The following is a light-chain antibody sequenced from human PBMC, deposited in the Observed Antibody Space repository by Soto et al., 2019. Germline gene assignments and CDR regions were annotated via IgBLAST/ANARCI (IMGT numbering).Light chain of an antibody. CDR1: QGISSW. CDR3: HQTTSFPLT. CDR2: AAS. Sequence: DIQMTQSPSFVSASVGDRVTITCRASQGISSWLAWYQHKPGRDPKLLIHAASSLESRVPSRFSGTGSGTDLTLTISSLQPEDFAPYYCHQTTSFPLTFGGGTKVEIK. V-gene: IGKV1-12*01. J-gene: IGKJ4*01.